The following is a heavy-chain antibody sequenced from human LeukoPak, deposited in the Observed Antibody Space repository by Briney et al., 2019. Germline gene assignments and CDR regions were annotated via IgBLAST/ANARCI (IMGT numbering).Heavy chain of an antibody. CDR2: ITSDGSST. Sequence: GGSLRLSCAASGFTFSIYWMHWVRQAPGKGRGWVSRITSDGSSTTYADSVKGRFTISRDNAKNTLYLQMNSLRAEDTAVYYCARDVRYTPDVWGQGTTVTVSS. D-gene: IGHD5-18*01. CDR3: ARDVRYTPDV. J-gene: IGHJ6*02. V-gene: IGHV3-74*01. CDR1: GFTFSIYW.